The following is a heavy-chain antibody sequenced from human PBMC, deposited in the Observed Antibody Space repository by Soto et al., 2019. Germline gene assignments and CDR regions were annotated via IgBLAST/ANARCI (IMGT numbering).Heavy chain of an antibody. Sequence: GESLKISCETSGYRFTNFWISWVRQMPGKGLEWMGRIDPSDSYTNYSPSFQGHVTFSADESINTAYLQWSSLKASDPAMDYCARHRHPGSPFMVMTTLGLDDWGQGTLVTVSS. CDR3: ARHRHPGSPFMVMTTLGLDD. CDR1: GYRFTNFW. D-gene: IGHD3-22*01. J-gene: IGHJ4*03. V-gene: IGHV5-10-1*01. CDR2: IDPSDSYT.